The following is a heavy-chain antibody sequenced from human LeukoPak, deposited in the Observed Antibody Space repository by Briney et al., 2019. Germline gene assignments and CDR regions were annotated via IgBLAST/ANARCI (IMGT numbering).Heavy chain of an antibody. CDR2: ISGNGGTA. J-gene: IGHJ4*02. CDR1: GFTFSSYA. V-gene: IGHV3-23*01. CDR3: AKRALGSFYYFDY. Sequence: GGSLRLSCAASGFTFSSYAMSWVRQAPGKGLEWVSAISGNGGTAYYADSVKGRATISRDNSKNTLYLQMNSLRDEDAALYYCAKRALGSFYYFDYWGQGALVTVSS.